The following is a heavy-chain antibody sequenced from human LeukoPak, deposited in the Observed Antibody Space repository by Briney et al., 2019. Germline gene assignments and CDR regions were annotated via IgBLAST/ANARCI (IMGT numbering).Heavy chain of an antibody. V-gene: IGHV3-74*01. Sequence: GGSLGLSCAASGFTFSSYWMHWVRQAPGKGLVWVSRINSDGSSTSYADSVKGRFTISRDNAKNTLYLQMNSLRAEDTAVYYCARDKLTMDYFDYWGQGTLVTVSS. CDR1: GFTFSSYW. J-gene: IGHJ4*02. CDR3: ARDKLTMDYFDY. D-gene: IGHD4/OR15-4a*01. CDR2: INSDGSST.